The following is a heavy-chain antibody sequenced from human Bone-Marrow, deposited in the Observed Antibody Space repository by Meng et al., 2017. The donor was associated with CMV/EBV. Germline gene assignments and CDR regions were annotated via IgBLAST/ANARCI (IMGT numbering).Heavy chain of an antibody. CDR1: GFTFSSYA. V-gene: IGHV3-33*08. CDR2: IWYDGSNE. J-gene: IGHJ4*02. D-gene: IGHD2-2*03. CDR3: AMDGAV. Sequence: GESLKISCAASGFTFSSYAMHWVRQAPGKGLEWVAVIWYDGSNEYYIDTVKGRFTISRDNSKNMLYLEMNSLTTEDSAVYYCAMDGAVWGQGTLVTVSS.